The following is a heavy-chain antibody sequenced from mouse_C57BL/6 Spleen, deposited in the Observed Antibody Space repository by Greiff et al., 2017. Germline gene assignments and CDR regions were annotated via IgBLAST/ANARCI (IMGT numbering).Heavy chain of an antibody. D-gene: IGHD1-1*01. CDR1: GYTFTSYW. V-gene: IGHV1-50*01. CDR3: ARTPLLTY. J-gene: IGHJ3*01. Sequence: VKLQQPGAELVKPGASVKLSCKASGYTFTSYWMQWVKQRPGRGLEWIGEIDPSDSYTNYNQKFKGKATLTVDTSSSTAYMQLSSLTSEDSAVYYCARTPLLTYWGQGTLVTVSA. CDR2: IDPSDSYT.